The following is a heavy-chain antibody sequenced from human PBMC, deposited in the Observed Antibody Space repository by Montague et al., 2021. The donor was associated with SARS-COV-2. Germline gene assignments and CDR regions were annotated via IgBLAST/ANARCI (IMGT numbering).Heavy chain of an antibody. CDR2: IYYSGST. D-gene: IGHD3-9*01. CDR1: GGSISSSSYY. V-gene: IGHV4-39*01. CDR3: ASVLYYDILTGWYGMDV. J-gene: IGHJ6*02. Sequence: SETRSLTCTVSGGSISSSSYYWGWIRQPPGKGLEWIGSIYYSGSTYYNPSPKSRVTISVDTSKNQFSLKLSSVTAADTAVYYCASVLYYDILTGWYGMDVWGQGTTVTVSS.